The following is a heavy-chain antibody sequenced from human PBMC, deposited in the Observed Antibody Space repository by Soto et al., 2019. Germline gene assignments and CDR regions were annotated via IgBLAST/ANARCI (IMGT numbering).Heavy chain of an antibody. CDR3: ARGKVGYCSSTSCYAGGAYYYYGMDV. CDR1: GGSFSGYY. Sequence: QVQLQQWGAGLLKPSETLSLTCAVYGGSFSGYYWSWIRQPPGKGLEWIGEINHSGSTNYNPSLKSRVTISVEPYKNQFSLKLSSVTAADTAVYYCARGKVGYCSSTSCYAGGAYYYYGMDVWGQGTTVTVSS. D-gene: IGHD2-2*01. V-gene: IGHV4-34*01. CDR2: INHSGST. J-gene: IGHJ6*02.